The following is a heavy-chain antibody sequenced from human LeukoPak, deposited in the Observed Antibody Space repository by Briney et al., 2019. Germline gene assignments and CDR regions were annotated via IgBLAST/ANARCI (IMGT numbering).Heavy chain of an antibody. Sequence: SVKVSCKASGGTFSSYAISWVRQAPGQGLEWMGGIISIFGTANYAQKFQGRVAITADESTSTAYMELSSLRSEDTAVYYCARDQMVRGVDPRYDAFDIWGQGTMVTVSS. D-gene: IGHD3-10*01. J-gene: IGHJ3*02. CDR3: ARDQMVRGVDPRYDAFDI. CDR2: IISIFGTA. V-gene: IGHV1-69*01. CDR1: GGTFSSYA.